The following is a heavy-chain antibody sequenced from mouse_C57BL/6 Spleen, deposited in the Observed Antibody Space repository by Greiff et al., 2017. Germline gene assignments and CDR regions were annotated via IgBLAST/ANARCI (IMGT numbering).Heavy chain of an antibody. CDR3: ARWRYGYCLYYFGY. CDR2: IDPSDSYT. V-gene: IGHV1-69*01. Sequence: QVQLQQPGAELVMPGASVKLSCKASGYTFTSYWMHWVKQRPGQGLEWIGEIDPSDSYTNYNQKFKGKSTLTVDKSSSTAYMQLISLTSEDSAVYCCARWRYGYCLYYFGYWGQGTTLTVSS. J-gene: IGHJ2*01. D-gene: IGHD2-2*01. CDR1: GYTFTSYW.